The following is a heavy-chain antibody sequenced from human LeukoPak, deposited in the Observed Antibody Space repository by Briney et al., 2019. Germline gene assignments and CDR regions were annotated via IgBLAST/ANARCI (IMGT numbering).Heavy chain of an antibody. CDR2: INPNSGGT. Sequence: ASVKVSCKASGYTFTGYYMHWVRQAPGQGLEWMGWINPNSGGTNYAQKFQGRVTMTRDTSISTAYMGLSSLRSDDTAVYYCARDLVGATTVDYWGQGTLVTVSS. CDR3: ARDLVGATTVDY. D-gene: IGHD1-26*01. V-gene: IGHV1-2*02. J-gene: IGHJ4*02. CDR1: GYTFTGYY.